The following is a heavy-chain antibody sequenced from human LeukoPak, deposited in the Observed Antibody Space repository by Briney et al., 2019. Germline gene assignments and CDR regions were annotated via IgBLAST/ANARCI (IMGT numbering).Heavy chain of an antibody. CDR3: ARRVSSGYYAEVDAFDI. Sequence: SETLSLTCTVSGGSISSGSYYWSWIRQPAGKGLEWIGRIYTSGSTNYNPSLKSRVTISVDTSKNQFSLKLSSVTAADTAVYYCARRVSSGYYAEVDAFDIWGQGTMVTVSS. J-gene: IGHJ3*02. V-gene: IGHV4-61*02. D-gene: IGHD3-22*01. CDR2: IYTSGST. CDR1: GGSISSGSYY.